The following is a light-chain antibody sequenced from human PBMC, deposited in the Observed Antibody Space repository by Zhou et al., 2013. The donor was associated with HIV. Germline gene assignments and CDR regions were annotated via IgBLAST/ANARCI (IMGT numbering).Light chain of an antibody. Sequence: DIQMTQSPTSLSASVGDRVTITCRPSQTIDNYLNWYQRKPGKAPNLLIYDASTLETGVPSTFSGSGSGTDFTFTISSLQPEDIATYYCQQYKHYPLIFGQGTRLEI. CDR2: DAS. V-gene: IGKV1-33*01. J-gene: IGKJ5*01. CDR3: QQYKHYPLI. CDR1: QTIDNY.